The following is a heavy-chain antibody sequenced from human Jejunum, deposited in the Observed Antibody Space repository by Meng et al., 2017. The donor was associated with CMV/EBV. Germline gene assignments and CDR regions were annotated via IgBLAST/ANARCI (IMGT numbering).Heavy chain of an antibody. CDR1: TCNSYT. CDR2: FVPALGIA. D-gene: IGHD3-22*01. V-gene: IGHV1-69*02. J-gene: IGHJ4*02. Sequence: TCNSYTISWVRQAPGQGLEWMGRFVPALGIANYAQKFQGRVTITADKSTSTAYMELSRLTSEGTAVYYCARGRYPDYYDSSGCLGYWGQGTLVTVSS. CDR3: ARGRYPDYYDSSGCLGY.